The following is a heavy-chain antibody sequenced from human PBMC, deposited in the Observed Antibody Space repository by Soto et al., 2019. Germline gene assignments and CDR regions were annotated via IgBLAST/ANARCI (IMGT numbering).Heavy chain of an antibody. CDR1: GGSVSSGSYD. V-gene: IGHV4-61*01. CDR3: ARELAVAGTSLSYYFDY. J-gene: IGHJ4*02. D-gene: IGHD6-19*01. CDR2: IYYSGST. Sequence: LSLTCTVSGGSVSSGSYDWSWIRQPPGKGLEWIGYIYYSGSTNYNPSLKSRVTISVDTSKNQFSLKLSSVTAADTAVYYCARELAVAGTSLSYYFDYWGQGTLVTVSS.